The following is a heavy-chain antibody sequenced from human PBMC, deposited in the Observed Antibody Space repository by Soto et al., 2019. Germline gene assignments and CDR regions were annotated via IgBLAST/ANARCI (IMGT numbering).Heavy chain of an antibody. CDR2: INHSGST. CDR3: ARTGLLWFGEAGDAFDI. D-gene: IGHD3-10*01. V-gene: IGHV4-34*01. CDR1: GGSFSGYY. J-gene: IGHJ3*02. Sequence: PSETLSLTCAVYGGSFSGYYWSWIRQPPGKGREWIGEINHSGSTNYNPSLKSRVTISVDTSKNQFSLKLSSVTAADTAVYYCARTGLLWFGEAGDAFDIWGQGTMVTVSS.